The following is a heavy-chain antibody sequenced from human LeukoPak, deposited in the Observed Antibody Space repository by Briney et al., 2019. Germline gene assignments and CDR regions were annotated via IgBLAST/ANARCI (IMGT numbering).Heavy chain of an antibody. Sequence: PGGSQTLSCAASGFTFNTFWMHWVRQAPGEGLVWVSRVNNDGIDATYADSVKGRFTISRDNAKNTVYLQMNSLRDDDTAVYYCVRGHLGPDYWGQGTPVTVSS. J-gene: IGHJ4*02. CDR1: GFTFNTFW. CDR2: VNNDGIDA. CDR3: VRGHLGPDY. V-gene: IGHV3-74*01. D-gene: IGHD3-16*01.